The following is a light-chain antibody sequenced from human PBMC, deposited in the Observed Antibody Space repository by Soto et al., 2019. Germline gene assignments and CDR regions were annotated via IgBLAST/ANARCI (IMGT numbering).Light chain of an antibody. J-gene: IGKJ4*01. Sequence: EIVLTQSPGTLSLSPGERATLSCRASQGIGSYLAWYQQTPGQAPRLLIYDASNRATGIPSRFSGSGSGTDFMRTNSTLESEDFAVYYCQQRSTWPLTFGGGTKVEIK. CDR3: QQRSTWPLT. V-gene: IGKV3-11*01. CDR1: QGIGSY. CDR2: DAS.